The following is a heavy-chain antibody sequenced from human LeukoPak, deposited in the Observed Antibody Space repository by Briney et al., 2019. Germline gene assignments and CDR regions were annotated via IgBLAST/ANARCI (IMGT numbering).Heavy chain of an antibody. Sequence: SLRLSCAASGFTFSTYAMTWVRQAPGKGLEWVSAINVRWCRTYYAESVKGRFTITRHNSKNTLYLQMNSLRAEDTAVYYCATGPYYYDSSGYSRSWFDPWGQGTLVTVSS. D-gene: IGHD3-22*01. CDR2: INVRWCRT. J-gene: IGHJ5*02. CDR3: ATGPYYYDSSGYSRSWFDP. V-gene: IGHV3-23*01. CDR1: GFTFSTYA.